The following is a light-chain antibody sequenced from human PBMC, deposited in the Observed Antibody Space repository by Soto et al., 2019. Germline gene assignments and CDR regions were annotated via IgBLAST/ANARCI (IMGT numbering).Light chain of an antibody. V-gene: IGLV2-18*01. Sequence: QSVLTQPPSVSGSLGQSVTISCTGPNNDIGSFNRVSWYQQSPGTAPKLLIHEVSNRPSGVPDRFSGSKSGNTASLTISGLQPEYEADYYCTLYTSTATYVFGAGTKLTVL. CDR2: EVS. CDR3: TLYTSTATYV. J-gene: IGLJ1*01. CDR1: NNDIGSFNR.